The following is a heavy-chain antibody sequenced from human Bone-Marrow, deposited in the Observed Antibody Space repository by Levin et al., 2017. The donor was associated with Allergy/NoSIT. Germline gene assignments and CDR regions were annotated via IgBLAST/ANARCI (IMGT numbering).Heavy chain of an antibody. D-gene: IGHD2-15*01. V-gene: IGHV5-51*01. CDR2: IYPGDSDT. CDR3: ARLGMVVAATYGMDV. J-gene: IGHJ6*02. CDR1: GYSFTSYW. Sequence: GGSLRLSCKGSGYSFTSYWIGWVRQMPGKGLEWMGIIYPGDSDTRYSPSFQGQVTISADKSISTAYLQWSSLKASDTAMYYCARLGMVVAATYGMDVWGQGTTVTVSS.